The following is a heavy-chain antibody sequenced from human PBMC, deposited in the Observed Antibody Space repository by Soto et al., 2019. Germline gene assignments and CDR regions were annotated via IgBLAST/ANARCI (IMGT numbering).Heavy chain of an antibody. D-gene: IGHD1-26*01. Sequence: GGSLRLSCAASGFTFSDFHMSWIRQAPGKGLEWISYIYRGDSTVYYADSVKGRFTISRDNAKNSLYLQMNSLRVEDAAVYYCAKRIVGTTDHAMDVWGQGTTVTVSS. CDR3: AKRIVGTTDHAMDV. V-gene: IGHV3-11*01. CDR1: GFTFSDFH. CDR2: IYRGDSTV. J-gene: IGHJ6*02.